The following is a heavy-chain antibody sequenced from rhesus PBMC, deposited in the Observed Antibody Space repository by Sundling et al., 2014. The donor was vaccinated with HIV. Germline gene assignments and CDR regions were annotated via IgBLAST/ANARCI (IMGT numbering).Heavy chain of an antibody. Sequence: QLQLQESGPGLVKPSETLSVTCAVSGGSISRSYWSWIRQAPGKGLEWIGHIHGRDSNTDYSPSLKSRVTLSVDTSKNQLSLRLSSVTAADTAVYYCARTGPWTGYYSFDYWGQGVLVTVSS. J-gene: IGHJ4*01. D-gene: IGHD3-3*01. CDR3: ARTGPWTGYYSFDY. V-gene: IGHV4-169*01. CDR1: GGSISRSY. CDR2: IHGRDSNT.